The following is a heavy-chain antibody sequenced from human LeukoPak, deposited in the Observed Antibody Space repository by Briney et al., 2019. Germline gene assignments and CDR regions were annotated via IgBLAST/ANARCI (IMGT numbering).Heavy chain of an antibody. CDR1: GFTFSSYA. V-gene: IGHV3-30*04. J-gene: IGHJ5*02. CDR2: ISYDGSNK. CDR3: ARDTFNYGSGVRGFDP. Sequence: GGSLGLSCAASGFTFSSYAMHWVRQAPGKGLEWVAVISYDGSNKYYADSVKGRFTISRDNSKNSLYLQMNSLRAEDTAVYYCARDTFNYGSGVRGFDPWGQGTLVTVSS. D-gene: IGHD3-10*01.